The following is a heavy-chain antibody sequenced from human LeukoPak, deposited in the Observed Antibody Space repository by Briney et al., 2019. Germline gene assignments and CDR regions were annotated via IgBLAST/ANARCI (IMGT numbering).Heavy chain of an antibody. Sequence: GGSLRLSCAASGFTFSSYAMSWVRQAPGKGLGRVSAISGSRGSTYYADSVKGRFTISRDNSKNTLYLQMNSLRAEDTAEYYCARSAVGTSCCTAVDYWGQGTLVTVSS. CDR1: GFTFSSYA. CDR3: ARSAVGTSCCTAVDY. V-gene: IGHV3-23*01. J-gene: IGHJ4*02. D-gene: IGHD1-26*01. CDR2: ISGSRGST.